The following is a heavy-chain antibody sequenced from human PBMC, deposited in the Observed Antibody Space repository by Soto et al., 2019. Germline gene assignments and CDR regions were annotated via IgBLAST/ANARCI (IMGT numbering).Heavy chain of an antibody. CDR3: AENGSHDLVN. CDR1: GGSVSRDNW. Sequence: QVQLQESGPGLVKPWGTLSLTCGVSGGSVSRDNWWSWVRQPPGKGLEWIGEIHHSGSTNYSPSLKSRVTMAVDKSRNQFSLKLTSVTAADTAVYYCAENGSHDLVNWGQGTRVTVSS. CDR2: IHHSGST. V-gene: IGHV4-4*02. D-gene: IGHD6-6*01. J-gene: IGHJ4*02.